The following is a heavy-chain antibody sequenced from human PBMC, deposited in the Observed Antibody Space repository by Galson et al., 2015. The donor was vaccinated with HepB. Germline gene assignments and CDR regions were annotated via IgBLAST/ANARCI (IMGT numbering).Heavy chain of an antibody. CDR2: IGGSGAST. J-gene: IGHJ4*02. V-gene: IGHV3-23*01. CDR3: AREAYGGNFLIDH. Sequence: SLRLSCAASGFTFSSYAMSWVRQAPGKGLEWVSVIGGSGASTFYADSMKGRFTISRDNPKHTLFLQINSLRAEDTAMYYCAREAYGGNFLIDHCGQGTLFTASS. D-gene: IGHD4-23*01. CDR1: GFTFSSYA.